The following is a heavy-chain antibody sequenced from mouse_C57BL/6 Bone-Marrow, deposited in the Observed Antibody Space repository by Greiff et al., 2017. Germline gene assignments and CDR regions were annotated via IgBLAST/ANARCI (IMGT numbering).Heavy chain of an antibody. V-gene: IGHV14-4*01. J-gene: IGHJ3*01. CDR3: TRIAY. CDR1: GFNIKDDY. Sequence: EVQLQQSGAELVRPGASVKLSCTASGFNIKDDYMHWVKQRPEQGLEWIGWIDPENGYTEYASKFQGKATITVDTSSNTAYLQLSSLTSEDTAVYYCTRIAYWGQETLVTVSA. CDR2: IDPENGYT.